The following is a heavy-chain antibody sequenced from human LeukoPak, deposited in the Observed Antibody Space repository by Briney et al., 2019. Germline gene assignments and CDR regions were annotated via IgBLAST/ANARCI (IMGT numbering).Heavy chain of an antibody. CDR3: ARGPRVWDIVVVPAADGGYNWFDP. J-gene: IGHJ5*02. Sequence: SETLSLTCAVYGGSFSGYYWSWIRQPPGKGLEWIGEINHSGSTNYNPSLKSRVTISVDTSKNQFSLKLSSVTAADTAVYYCARGPRVWDIVVVPAADGGYNWFDPWGQGTLVTVSS. D-gene: IGHD2-2*01. CDR2: INHSGST. CDR1: GGSFSGYY. V-gene: IGHV4-34*01.